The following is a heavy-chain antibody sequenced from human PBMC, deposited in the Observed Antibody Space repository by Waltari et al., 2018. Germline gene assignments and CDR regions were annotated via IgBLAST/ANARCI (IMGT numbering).Heavy chain of an antibody. V-gene: IGHV1-69*13. CDR3: ARVRDYGDYYFDY. CDR2: IIPIFGTA. J-gene: IGHJ4*02. Sequence: QVQLVQSGAEVTKPGSSVKVSCTASGGTFSSSAIRWVRQAPGQGLEWMGGIIPIFGTANYAQKFQGRVTITADESTSTAYMELSSLRAEDTAVYYCARVRDYGDYYFDYWGQGTLVTVSS. D-gene: IGHD4-17*01. CDR1: GGTFSSSA.